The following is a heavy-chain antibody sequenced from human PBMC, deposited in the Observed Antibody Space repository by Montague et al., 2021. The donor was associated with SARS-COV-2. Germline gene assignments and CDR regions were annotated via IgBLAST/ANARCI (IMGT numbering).Heavy chain of an antibody. CDR2: INYSGTT. V-gene: IGHV4-39*01. CDR1: GGSITDRTYY. D-gene: IGHD6-13*01. CDR3: ARHWGIAAAGN. Sequence: SETLSLTCSVSGGSITDRTYYWGCIGQSPGKGLEWIGAINYSGTTYYNPSLKSRVTISLDTAKNQFSLKMTSVTAADTAVYYCARHWGIAAAGNWGQGTLVTVSS. J-gene: IGHJ4*02.